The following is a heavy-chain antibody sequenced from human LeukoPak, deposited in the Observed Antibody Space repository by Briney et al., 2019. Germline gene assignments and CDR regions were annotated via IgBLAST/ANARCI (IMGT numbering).Heavy chain of an antibody. CDR3: TRYAETYCSGGSCYPRAFDI. Sequence: PGGSLKLSCAASGFTFSGSAMHWVRQASGKGLEWVGRIRSKANSYATAYAASVKGRFTISRDDSKNTAYPQMNSLKTEDTAVYYCTRYAETYCSGGSCYPRAFDIWGQGTMVTVSS. CDR1: GFTFSGSA. D-gene: IGHD2-15*01. CDR2: IRSKANSYAT. J-gene: IGHJ3*02. V-gene: IGHV3-73*01.